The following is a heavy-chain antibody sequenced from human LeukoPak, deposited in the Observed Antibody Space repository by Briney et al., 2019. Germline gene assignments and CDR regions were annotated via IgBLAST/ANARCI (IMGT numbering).Heavy chain of an antibody. V-gene: IGHV3-20*04. CDR2: INWNGGST. J-gene: IGHJ5*02. CDR3: AKVKKRARFDP. CDR1: GFTFDDYG. Sequence: GGSLRLSCAASGFTFDDYGMSWVRQAPGKGLEWVSGINWNGGSTGYADSVKGRFTISRDNAKNSLYLQMNSLRAEDTALYYCAKVKKRARFDPWGQGTLVTVSS.